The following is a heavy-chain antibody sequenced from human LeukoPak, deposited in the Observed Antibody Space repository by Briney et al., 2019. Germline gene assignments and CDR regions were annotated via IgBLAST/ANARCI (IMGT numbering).Heavy chain of an antibody. Sequence: GGSLRLSCAASGFTFSSYSMNWVRQAPGKGLEWVSSSSSSSSYIYYADSVKGRFTISRDNAKNSLYLQMNSLRAEDTAVYYCAGPRKLGMISPLGYWGQGTLVTVSS. D-gene: IGHD7-27*01. J-gene: IGHJ4*02. V-gene: IGHV3-21*01. CDR1: GFTFSSYS. CDR3: AGPRKLGMISPLGY. CDR2: SSSSSSYI.